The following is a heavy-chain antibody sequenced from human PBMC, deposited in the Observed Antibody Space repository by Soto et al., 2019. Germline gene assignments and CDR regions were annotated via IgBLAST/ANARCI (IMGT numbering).Heavy chain of an antibody. CDR1: GFTISTFA. D-gene: IGHD2-21*01. CDR2: MTGCGATI. V-gene: IGHV3-23*01. CDR3: AKDAVYNDGLWLMDS. J-gene: IGHJ4*02. Sequence: GGSLRLSCAASGFTISTFAMTWVRQAPGKGLESVCGMTGCGATIHYADSVRGRFTISKDNSKNVLFLQMDYLRDEDTAIYYCAKDAVYNDGLWLMDSWGQGTLVTVSS.